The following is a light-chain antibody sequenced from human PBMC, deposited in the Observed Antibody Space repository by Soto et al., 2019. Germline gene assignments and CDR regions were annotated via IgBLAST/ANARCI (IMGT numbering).Light chain of an antibody. CDR3: SSYAGSVTWV. J-gene: IGLJ3*02. CDR2: EVT. CDR1: NSDVGAYNH. V-gene: IGLV2-14*01. Sequence: QSALTQPASVSGSPGQSITISCTGTNSDVGAYNHVSWYQQYPGKAPKLMIYEVTSRPSGVSNRFSGSKSGNTASLTISGLQAEDEADYYCSSYAGSVTWVFGGGTQLTVL.